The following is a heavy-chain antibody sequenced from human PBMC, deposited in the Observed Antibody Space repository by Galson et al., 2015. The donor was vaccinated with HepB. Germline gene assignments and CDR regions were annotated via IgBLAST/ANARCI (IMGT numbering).Heavy chain of an antibody. Sequence: SVKVSCKASGYTFTNYHINWVRQAPGKGLEWMGRVSGYNGNTNYAQKVKGRVTMTTDTSTNKAYMELRSLIYDDTAVYFCAREWPGTYNDAFDIWGQGTTVTVSS. J-gene: IGHJ3*02. D-gene: IGHD1-1*01. CDR2: VSGYNGNT. V-gene: IGHV1-18*04. CDR3: AREWPGTYNDAFDI. CDR1: GYTFTNYH.